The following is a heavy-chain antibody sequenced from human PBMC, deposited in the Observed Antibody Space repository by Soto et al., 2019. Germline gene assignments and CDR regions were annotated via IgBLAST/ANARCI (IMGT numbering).Heavy chain of an antibody. Sequence: ASVKVSSKASGYTFTSYYMHWVQHAPGQGLEWMGIINPSGGSTSYAQKFQGRVTMTRDTSTSTVYMELSSLRSEDTAVYYCATSDYYDSSGYYPNIWGQGTMVTVSS. CDR1: GYTFTSYY. CDR2: INPSGGST. D-gene: IGHD3-22*01. CDR3: ATSDYYDSSGYYPNI. V-gene: IGHV1-46*01. J-gene: IGHJ3*02.